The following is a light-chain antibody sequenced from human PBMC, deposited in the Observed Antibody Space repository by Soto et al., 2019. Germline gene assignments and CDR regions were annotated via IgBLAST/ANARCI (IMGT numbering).Light chain of an antibody. CDR1: QSVFNNN. V-gene: IGKV3-20*01. CDR3: QQYGGSPRT. Sequence: EIVLTQSPGTLSLSPGERATLSCRASQSVFNNNLAWYQQKPGQAPRLLMFGASSRATGIPDRFSGSGSGTDFTLTISRLXXXXXXIYHCQQYGGSPRTFGQGTKLEIK. CDR2: GAS. J-gene: IGKJ2*01.